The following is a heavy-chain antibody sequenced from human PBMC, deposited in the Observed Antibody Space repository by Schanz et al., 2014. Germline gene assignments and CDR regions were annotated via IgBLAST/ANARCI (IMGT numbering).Heavy chain of an antibody. V-gene: IGHV4-31*03. D-gene: IGHD2-2*01. Sequence: QVQLQESGPGLVKPSQTLSLTCTVSGASISSRDFYWSWIRQFPGKGLEWIGYISYSGRTYYSPSLKSRLTMSVDTSKNQFSLRLSSVTAADTAIYYCRRGECSSTSCHEVSPPDDWGQGTLVTVSS. J-gene: IGHJ4*02. CDR1: GASISSRDFY. CDR2: ISYSGRT. CDR3: RRGECSSTSCHEVSPPDD.